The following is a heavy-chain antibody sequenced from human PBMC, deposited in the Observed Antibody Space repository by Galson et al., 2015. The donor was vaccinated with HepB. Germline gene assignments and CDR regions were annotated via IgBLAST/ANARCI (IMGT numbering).Heavy chain of an antibody. D-gene: IGHD3-10*01. Sequence: SLRLSCAASGFTFSSYAMSWVRQAPGKGLEWVSAISGSGGSTYYADSVKGRFTISRDNSKNTLYLQMNSLRAEDTAVYYCAKANTMVRGADPFDYWGQGTLVTVSS. J-gene: IGHJ4*02. V-gene: IGHV3-23*01. CDR3: AKANTMVRGADPFDY. CDR1: GFTFSSYA. CDR2: ISGSGGST.